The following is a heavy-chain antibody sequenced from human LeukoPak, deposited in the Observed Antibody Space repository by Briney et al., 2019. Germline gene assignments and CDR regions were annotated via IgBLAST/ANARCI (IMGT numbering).Heavy chain of an antibody. V-gene: IGHV4-38-2*02. CDR1: GYSISSGYY. D-gene: IGHD6-13*01. CDR2: INHSGST. Sequence: SETLSLTCTVSGYSISSGYYWGWIRQPPGKGLEWIGEINHSGSTNYNPSLKGRVTISVDTSKNQFSLKLSSVTAADTAVYYCAREGDSSSVGWFDPWGQGTLVTVSS. J-gene: IGHJ5*02. CDR3: AREGDSSSVGWFDP.